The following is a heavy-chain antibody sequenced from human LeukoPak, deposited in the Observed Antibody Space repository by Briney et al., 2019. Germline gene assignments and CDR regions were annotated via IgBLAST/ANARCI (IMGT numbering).Heavy chain of an antibody. V-gene: IGHV4-31*03. D-gene: IGHD1-26*01. J-gene: IGHJ6*02. CDR1: GGSISSGGYY. Sequence: PSETLSLTCTVSGGSISSGGYYWSWIRQHPGKGLEWIGYIYYSGSTYYNPSLKSRLTLSLDTSKNQFSLRLSSVTAADTAVYCTKAEWELLGYYHGMDVWGQGTTVTVSS. CDR2: IYYSGST. CDR3: KAEWELLGYYHGMDV.